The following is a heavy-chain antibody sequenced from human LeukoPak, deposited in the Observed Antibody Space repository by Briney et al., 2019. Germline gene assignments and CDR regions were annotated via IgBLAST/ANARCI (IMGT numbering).Heavy chain of an antibody. V-gene: IGHV4-59*01. CDR1: GGSISSYY. D-gene: IGHD3-10*01. J-gene: IGHJ5*02. CDR3: AREVVGYYYGSGSTYWFDP. Sequence: PSETLSLTCTVSGGSISSYYWSWIRQPPGKGLEWIGYIYYSGSTNYNPSLKGRVTISVDTSKNQFSLKLSSVTAADTAVYYCAREVVGYYYGSGSTYWFDPWGQGTLVTVSS. CDR2: IYYSGST.